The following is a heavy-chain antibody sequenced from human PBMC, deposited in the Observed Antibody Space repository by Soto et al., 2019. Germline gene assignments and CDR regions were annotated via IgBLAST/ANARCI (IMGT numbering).Heavy chain of an antibody. CDR2: ISAYNGNT. Sequence: ASVKVSCKASGYTFTSYGISWVRQAPGQGLEWMGWISAYNGNTNYAQKLQGRVTMTTDTSTSTAYMELRSLRSDDTAVYYCARDRGYYYDSSGYYPYYFDYWGQGTLVTVAS. D-gene: IGHD3-22*01. J-gene: IGHJ4*02. V-gene: IGHV1-18*01. CDR1: GYTFTSYG. CDR3: ARDRGYYYDSSGYYPYYFDY.